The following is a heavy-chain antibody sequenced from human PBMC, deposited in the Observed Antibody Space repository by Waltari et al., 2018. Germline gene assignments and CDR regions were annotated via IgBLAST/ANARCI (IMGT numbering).Heavy chain of an antibody. Sequence: QVQLVQSGAEVKKPGASVKVSCKVSGYTLTELSMHWVRQAPGKGLEWMGGVDTEDGETIYAQKFQGRVTMTEDTSTDTAYMELSSLRSEDTAVYYCATLPLGSSSESWFDPWGQGTLVTVSS. CDR1: GYTLTELS. CDR2: VDTEDGET. CDR3: ATLPLGSSSESWFDP. V-gene: IGHV1-24*01. J-gene: IGHJ5*02. D-gene: IGHD6-13*01.